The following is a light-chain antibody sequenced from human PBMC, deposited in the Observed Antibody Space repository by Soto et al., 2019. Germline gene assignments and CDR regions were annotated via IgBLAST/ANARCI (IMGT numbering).Light chain of an antibody. V-gene: IGKV3D-20*02. CDR1: QSVSNNY. J-gene: IGKJ4*01. CDR2: GAS. Sequence: EIVLTQSPGTLSLSPGERATLSCRASQSVSNNYLAWYQQKPGQAPRLLIYGASNRATGIPDRFSGSGSGTDFTLTISSLEPEDFAVYYCKQRSNWPLTFGGGTKVDIK. CDR3: KQRSNWPLT.